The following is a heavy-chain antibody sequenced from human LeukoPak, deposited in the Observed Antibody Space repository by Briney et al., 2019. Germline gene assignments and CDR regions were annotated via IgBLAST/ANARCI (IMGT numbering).Heavy chain of an antibody. Sequence: KPSETLSLTCTVSGGSISSSSYYWSWIRQPAGKGLEWIGRIYTSGSTNYNPSLKSRVTMSVDTSKNQFSLKLSSVTAADTAVYYCAREYCSGGSCYLDYWGQGTLVTVSS. V-gene: IGHV4-61*02. D-gene: IGHD2-15*01. CDR3: AREYCSGGSCYLDY. CDR1: GGSISSSSYY. J-gene: IGHJ4*02. CDR2: IYTSGST.